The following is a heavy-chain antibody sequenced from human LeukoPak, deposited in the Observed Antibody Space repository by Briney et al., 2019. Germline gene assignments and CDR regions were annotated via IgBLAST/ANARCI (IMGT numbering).Heavy chain of an antibody. CDR3: ARVSPAGYSSGWSPFQH. CDR2: IKQDGSEK. J-gene: IGHJ1*01. V-gene: IGHV3-7*01. D-gene: IGHD6-19*01. CDR1: GFTFSNYW. Sequence: GGSLRLSCAASGFTFSNYWMSCVRQAPGKGLEWVANIKQDGSEKYYVDSVKGRFTISRDNAKNSLYLQMNSLRAEDTAVYYCARVSPAGYSSGWSPFQHWGQGTLVTVSS.